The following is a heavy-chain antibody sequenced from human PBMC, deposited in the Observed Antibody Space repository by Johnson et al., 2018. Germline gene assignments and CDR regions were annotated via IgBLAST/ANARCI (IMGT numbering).Heavy chain of an antibody. CDR3: ARDGMCNGQFCV. CDR1: GYTVSNNY. CDR2: IYSTGVT. Sequence: EVQLVESGGDLVQPGGSLRLSCAASGYTVSNNYMSWVRQAPGRGLELVSLIYSTGVTHYADSVKGRFTISRDNSKNTLYLQMNSLRTEDTAVYHCARDGMCNGQFCVWGKGTTVTVSS. V-gene: IGHV3-66*02. J-gene: IGHJ6*04. D-gene: IGHD1-14*01.